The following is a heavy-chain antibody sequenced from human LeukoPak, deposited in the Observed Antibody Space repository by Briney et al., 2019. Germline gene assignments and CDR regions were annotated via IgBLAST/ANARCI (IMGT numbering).Heavy chain of an antibody. J-gene: IGHJ3*02. V-gene: IGHV3-53*01. CDR3: ARDMYDSSGYAGAFDI. Sequence: GGSLRLSCAASGFTVSSNYMSWVRQAPGKGLEWVSVIYSGGSTYYADSVKGRFTISRDNSKNTLYLQMNSLRAEDTAVYYCARDMYDSSGYAGAFDIWGQGTMVTVSS. D-gene: IGHD3-22*01. CDR1: GFTVSSNY. CDR2: IYSGGST.